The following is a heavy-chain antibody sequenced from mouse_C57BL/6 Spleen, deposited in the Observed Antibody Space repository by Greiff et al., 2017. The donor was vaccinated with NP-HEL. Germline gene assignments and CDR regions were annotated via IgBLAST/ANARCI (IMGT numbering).Heavy chain of an antibody. CDR3: AREDWDDFDY. CDR1: GFTFSDYG. V-gene: IGHV5-17*01. D-gene: IGHD4-1*01. CDR2: ISSGSSTI. Sequence: EVKLVESGGGLVKPGGSLKFSCAASGFTFSDYGMHWVRQAPEKGLEWVAYISSGSSTIYYADTVKGRFTISRDNAKNTLFLQMTSLRSEDTAMYYCAREDWDDFDYWGQGTTLTVSS. J-gene: IGHJ2*01.